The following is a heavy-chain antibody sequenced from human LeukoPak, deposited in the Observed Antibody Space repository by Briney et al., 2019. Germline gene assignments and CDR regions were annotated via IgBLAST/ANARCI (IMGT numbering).Heavy chain of an antibody. V-gene: IGHV4-59*01. J-gene: IGHJ4*02. CDR3: ARTIVGAFFDS. CDR2: ISYTGSA. CDR1: GGSLTNNY. D-gene: IGHD1-26*01. Sequence: SETLSLTCTVSGGSLTNNYWSWIRQPPGKALEFIGYISYTGSANYNPSLKSRVTMSVDTSKNQLSLKLTSVTAADTAVYHCARTIVGAFFDSWGQGTLVTASP.